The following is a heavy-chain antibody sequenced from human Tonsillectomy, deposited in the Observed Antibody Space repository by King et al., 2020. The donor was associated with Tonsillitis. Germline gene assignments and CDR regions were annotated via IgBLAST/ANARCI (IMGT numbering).Heavy chain of an antibody. V-gene: IGHV2-70*04. CDR1: GFSLSTSGMR. Sequence: VTLKESGPALVKPTQTLTLTCTFSGFSLSTSGMRVIWIRQPPGKALEWLARIDWDEEKFYTTSLKTRLTISKDTSKNQVLLRMTNMDPVDTATYYCARATDLAWFDPWGQGTLVTVSS. CDR3: ARATDLAWFDP. D-gene: IGHD3-3*02. J-gene: IGHJ5*02. CDR2: IDWDEEK.